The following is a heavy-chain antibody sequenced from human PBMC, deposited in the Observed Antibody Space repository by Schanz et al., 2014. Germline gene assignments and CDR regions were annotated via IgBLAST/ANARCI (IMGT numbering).Heavy chain of an antibody. CDR2: IHPNSGGT. Sequence: QVQLLQSGAEVKKPGASVRVSCKASGYSFTGYYIHWVRQAPGQGLEWMGRIHPNSGGTDYTQKFQGRVTMTRDTSITTAYMELSGLTSDDTAVYYCARGLVRYFHYWGQETLVTVSS. J-gene: IGHJ4*02. V-gene: IGHV1-2*06. CDR1: GYSFTGYY. D-gene: IGHD6-19*01. CDR3: ARGLVRYFHY.